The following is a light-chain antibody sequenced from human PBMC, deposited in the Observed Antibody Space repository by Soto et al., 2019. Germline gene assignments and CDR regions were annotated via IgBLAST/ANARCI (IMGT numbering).Light chain of an antibody. CDR3: SSYTSSSTRV. CDR1: SSEVGGYNY. J-gene: IGLJ1*01. Sequence: QSVLTQPASVSGSPGQSIAISCTGTSSEVGGYNYVSWYQQQPGKAPKLMIYDVSNRPSGVSNRFSGSKSGNTASLTISGLQAEDEADYYCSSYTSSSTRVFGTGTRSPS. CDR2: DVS. V-gene: IGLV2-14*03.